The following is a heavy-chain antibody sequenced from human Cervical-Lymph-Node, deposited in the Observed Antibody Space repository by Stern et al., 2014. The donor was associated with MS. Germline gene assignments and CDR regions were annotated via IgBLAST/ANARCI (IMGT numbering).Heavy chain of an antibody. D-gene: IGHD1-1*01. Sequence: EVQLVASGGGVIQPGGSLRLSCTASGFTVSRAYMTWVRQAPGKGLEWVSLITNVGSTFYTDSVKGRFTISRDDSKNTVYLHMTSLRAEDTAMYYCARDTSSPERSDWWGQGTLVTVSS. CDR2: ITNVGST. CDR1: GFTVSRAY. V-gene: IGHV3-53*01. J-gene: IGHJ4*02. CDR3: ARDTSSPERSDW.